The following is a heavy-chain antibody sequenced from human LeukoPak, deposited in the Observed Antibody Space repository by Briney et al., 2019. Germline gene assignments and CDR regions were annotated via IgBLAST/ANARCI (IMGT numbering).Heavy chain of an antibody. CDR1: GGSFSGNY. CDR3: ASGQLWEPSY. J-gene: IGHJ4*02. V-gene: IGHV4-34*01. Sequence: SETPSLTCAVYGGSFSGNYWSWIRQPPGKGLEWIGEINHSGSTNYNPSLKSRVTISVDTSKNQFSLKLSSVTAADTAVYYCASGQLWEPSYWGQGTLVTVSS. CDR2: INHSGST. D-gene: IGHD1-26*01.